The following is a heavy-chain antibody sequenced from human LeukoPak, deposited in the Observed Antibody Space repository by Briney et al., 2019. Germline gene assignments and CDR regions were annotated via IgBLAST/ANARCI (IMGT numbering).Heavy chain of an antibody. J-gene: IGHJ4*02. CDR1: GGSITTYN. V-gene: IGHV4-4*09. CDR2: IYSSGAT. Sequence: PAETLSLICTVSGGSITTYNWIWIRQTPGQGLEWIGHIYSSGATKYNPSLKSRATILLDTSKNQLSLKLSSVSAADTAVYYCARRTPGPQLDEYVAYFFDHWGQGTQVTVSS. CDR3: ARRTPGPQLDEYVAYFFDH. D-gene: IGHD2-2*01.